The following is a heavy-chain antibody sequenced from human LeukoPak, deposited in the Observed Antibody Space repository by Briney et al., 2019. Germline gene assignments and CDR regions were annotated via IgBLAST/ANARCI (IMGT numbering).Heavy chain of an antibody. CDR3: VGGKLWLSFDS. J-gene: IGHJ4*02. V-gene: IGHV4-4*07. CDR1: GGSISSYY. CDR2: IYTSGST. D-gene: IGHD3-22*01. Sequence: SETLSLTCTVSGGSISSYYWSWIRQPAGKGLEWIGRIYTSGSTNYNPSLKSRVTMSVDTSKNQFSLKLNSLTAADTAVYYCVGGKLWLSFDSWGQGTLVTVSS.